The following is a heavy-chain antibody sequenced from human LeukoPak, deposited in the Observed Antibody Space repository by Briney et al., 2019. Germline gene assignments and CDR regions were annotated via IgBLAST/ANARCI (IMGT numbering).Heavy chain of an antibody. J-gene: IGHJ4*02. D-gene: IGHD3-16*01. CDR2: IYTSGST. Sequence: SSETLSLTCTVSGGSISSGSYYWSWIRQPAGKGLEWIGRIYTSGSTNYNPSLKSRVTISVDTSKNQFSLKLSSVTAADTAVYYCAREGLGYYSDYWGQGTLVTVSS. V-gene: IGHV4-61*02. CDR1: GGSISSGSYY. CDR3: AREGLGYYSDY.